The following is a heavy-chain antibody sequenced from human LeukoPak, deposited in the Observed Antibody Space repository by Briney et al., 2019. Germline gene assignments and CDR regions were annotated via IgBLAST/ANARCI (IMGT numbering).Heavy chain of an antibody. D-gene: IGHD5-24*01. CDR3: VRDRELTY. CDR2: IYHSGST. CDR1: GGSISSGGYS. Sequence: SSETLSLTCAVSGGSISSGGYSWSWIRQPPGKGLEWIGYIYHSGSTYYNPSLKSRVTISVDRSKNQFSLKLSSVTAADTAVYYCVRDRELTYWGQGTLVTVSS. V-gene: IGHV4-30-2*01. J-gene: IGHJ4*02.